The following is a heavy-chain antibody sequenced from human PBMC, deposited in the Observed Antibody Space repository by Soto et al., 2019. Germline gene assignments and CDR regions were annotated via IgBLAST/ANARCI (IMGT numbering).Heavy chain of an antibody. CDR2: IIPILGIA. D-gene: IGHD4-17*01. V-gene: IGHV1-69*02. CDR3: ARSWGDYGDYFDP. CDR1: GGTFSSYT. J-gene: IGHJ5*02. Sequence: GASVKASCKASGGTFSSYTISWVRQAPGQGLEWMGRIIPILGIANYAQKLQGRVTITADKSTSTAYMELSSLRSEDTAVYYCARSWGDYGDYFDPWGQGTLVTVSS.